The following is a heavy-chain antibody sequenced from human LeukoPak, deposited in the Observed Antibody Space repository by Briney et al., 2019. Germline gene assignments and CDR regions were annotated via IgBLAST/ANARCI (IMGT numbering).Heavy chain of an antibody. CDR3: ARDLWYSGYYFDY. D-gene: IGHD1-26*01. J-gene: IGHJ4*02. Sequence: PGGSLRLSCAASGITFRNYGMHWVRQPPGKGLEWVANIKQDGSEKYYVDSVKGRFTISRDNAKNSLYLQMNSLRAEDTAVYYCARDLWYSGYYFDYWGQGTLVTVSS. CDR1: GITFRNYG. CDR2: IKQDGSEK. V-gene: IGHV3-7*01.